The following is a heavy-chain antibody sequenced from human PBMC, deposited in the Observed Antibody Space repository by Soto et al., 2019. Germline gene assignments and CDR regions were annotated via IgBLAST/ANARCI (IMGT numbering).Heavy chain of an antibody. J-gene: IGHJ6*02. Sequence: EVQLLESGGGLVQPGGSLRLSCAASRFTFSTYAMTWVRPAPGKGLEWVSGISDSGGSTYYADSVKGRFTISRDNSKNTLYLQMNSLRAEDTAVYYCANRPRYYEMDVWGQGTTVTVSS. V-gene: IGHV3-23*01. CDR2: ISDSGGST. CDR3: ANRPRYYEMDV. CDR1: RFTFSTYA.